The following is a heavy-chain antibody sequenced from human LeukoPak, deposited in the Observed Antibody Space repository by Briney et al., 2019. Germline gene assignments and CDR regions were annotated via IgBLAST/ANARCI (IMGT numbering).Heavy chain of an antibody. Sequence: PGGSLRLSCTASGFTFCSYSMNWVRQAPGKGLEWVSSISSSSSYIYYADSVKGRFTISRDNAKNSLYLQKNSLRAEDTAVYYCARDPYSGLFDYWGQGTLVTVSS. CDR1: GFTFCSYS. V-gene: IGHV3-21*01. D-gene: IGHD4-11*01. CDR3: ARDPYSGLFDY. CDR2: ISSSSSYI. J-gene: IGHJ4*02.